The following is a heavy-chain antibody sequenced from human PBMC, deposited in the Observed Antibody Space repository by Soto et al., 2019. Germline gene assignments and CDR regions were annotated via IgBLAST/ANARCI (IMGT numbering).Heavy chain of an antibody. J-gene: IGHJ4*02. V-gene: IGHV4-39*01. CDR3: ARLLGSGPFDY. Sequence: SENLSLTCTVSGGSVGSTSYYWGWIRQPPGKGLEWIASIYYSGSTYYNPALKSRVTISVDTSKNQFSLNLSSVTAADTAVYYCARLLGSGPFDYWALGTLVTVSS. CDR1: GGSVGSTSYY. D-gene: IGHD3-16*01. CDR2: IYYSGST.